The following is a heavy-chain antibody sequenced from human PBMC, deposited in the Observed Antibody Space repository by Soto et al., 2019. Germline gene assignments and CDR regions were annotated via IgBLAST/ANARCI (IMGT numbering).Heavy chain of an antibody. CDR2: ISYDGSNK. CDR1: GFTFSSYA. D-gene: IGHD1-26*01. J-gene: IGHJ3*02. V-gene: IGHV3-30-3*01. CDR3: ARDGARDAFDI. Sequence: VGSLRLSCAASGFTFSSYAMHWVRQAPGKGLEWVAVISYDGSNKYYADSVKGRFTISRDNSKNTLYLQMNSLRAEDTAVYYCARDGARDAFDIWGQGTMVTVSS.